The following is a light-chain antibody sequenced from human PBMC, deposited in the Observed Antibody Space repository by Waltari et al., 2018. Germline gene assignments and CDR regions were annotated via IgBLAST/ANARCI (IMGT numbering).Light chain of an antibody. J-gene: IGLJ3*02. CDR3: SSYIRSGTWV. CDR1: SSDVGGYNY. V-gene: IGLV2-14*01. Sequence: QSALTQPASVSGSPGQSITISCTGTSSDVGGYNYVSWYQQHPGKAPKLMICEVTNRPAGVSDRFSGSKSGNTASLTISELQAEDEADYYCSSYIRSGTWVFGGGTKLTVL. CDR2: EVT.